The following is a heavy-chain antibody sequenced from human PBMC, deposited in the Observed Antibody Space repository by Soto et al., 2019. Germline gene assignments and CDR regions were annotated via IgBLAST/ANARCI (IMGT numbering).Heavy chain of an antibody. D-gene: IGHD5-18*01. J-gene: IGHJ4*02. CDR3: ARDGGYSYGYGFLLSVNFGY. CDR2: INAGNGNT. Sequence: GASVKVSCKASGYTFTSYAMHWVRQAPGQRLEWKGWINAGNGNTKYSQNFQGRVTITRDTSASTAYMELSSLRSEDTAVYYCARDGGYSYGYGFLLSVNFGYWGQGTLVTVSS. CDR1: GYTFTSYA. V-gene: IGHV1-3*01.